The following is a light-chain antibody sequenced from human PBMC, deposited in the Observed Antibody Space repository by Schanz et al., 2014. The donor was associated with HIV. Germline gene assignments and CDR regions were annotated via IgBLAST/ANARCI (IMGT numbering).Light chain of an antibody. CDR2: RNN. V-gene: IGLV1-44*01. J-gene: IGLJ2*01. CDR1: RSDA. CDR3: QSYDNSLSGYVV. Sequence: QSVLTQPPSTSGAPGQRVSISCSGIRSDAVNWYQQFPGTAPKLLIYRNNQRPSGVPDRFSGSKSGTSATLAISGLQSGDEADYYCQSYDNSLSGYVVFGGGTKLTVL.